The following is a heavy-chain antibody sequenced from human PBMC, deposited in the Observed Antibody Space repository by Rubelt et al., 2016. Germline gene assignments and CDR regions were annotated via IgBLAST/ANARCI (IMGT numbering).Heavy chain of an antibody. D-gene: IGHD1-14*01. CDR3: ARRAPVRGPDRYYYFYMDV. V-gene: IGHV4-39*01. J-gene: IGHJ6*03. CDR1: GDSISRRNYH. CDR2: IYYSGST. Sequence: QLHLQESGPGLVKPSETLSLTCAVSGDSISRRNYHWGWIRQPAGKGLAWIGSIYYSGSTYSNPSLKSRITISVDTSKNQFPLKVGSVTAADTAVYYCARRAPVRGPDRYYYFYMDVWGKGTTVTVSS.